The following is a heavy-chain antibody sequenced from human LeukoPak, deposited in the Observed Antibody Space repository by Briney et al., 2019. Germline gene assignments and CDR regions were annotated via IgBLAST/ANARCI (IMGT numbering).Heavy chain of an antibody. V-gene: IGHV3-23*01. CDR1: GFTLSSYA. D-gene: IGHD6-13*01. CDR2: ISGSGGGT. CDR3: ARDRTSSSWRPDSFDI. Sequence: PGGSLRLSCAASGFTLSSYAMSWVRQPPGKGLEWVSTISGSGGGTYYADSVKGRFTISRDNSKNTLYLQMNSLRPEDTAVYYCARDRTSSSWRPDSFDIWGQGTMVTVSP. J-gene: IGHJ3*02.